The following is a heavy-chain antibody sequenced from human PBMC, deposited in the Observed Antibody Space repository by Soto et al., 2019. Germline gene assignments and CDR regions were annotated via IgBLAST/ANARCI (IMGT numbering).Heavy chain of an antibody. CDR2: IYTSGST. CDR3: ARLPGGSGSYYSYYYYYYGMDV. Sequence: SETLSLTCTVSGGSISSYYWSWIRQPAGKELEWIGRIYTSGSTNYNPSLKSRVTISVDTSKNQFSLKLSSVTAADTAVYYCARLPGGSGSYYSYYYYYYGMDVWGQGTTVTVSS. CDR1: GGSISSYY. J-gene: IGHJ6*02. D-gene: IGHD3-10*01. V-gene: IGHV4-4*07.